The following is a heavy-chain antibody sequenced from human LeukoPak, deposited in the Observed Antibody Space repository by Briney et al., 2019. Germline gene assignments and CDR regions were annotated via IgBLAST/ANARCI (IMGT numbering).Heavy chain of an antibody. CDR1: GGSISSYY. D-gene: IGHD6-13*01. V-gene: IGHV4-59*01. CDR2: IYYSGST. Sequence: SETLSLTCTVFGGSISSYYWSWIRQPPGKGLEWIGYIYYSGSTNYNPSLKSRVTISVDTSKNQFSLKLSSVTAADTAVYYCARDLEIAAAGPYYYYMDVWGKGTTVTVSS. J-gene: IGHJ6*03. CDR3: ARDLEIAAAGPYYYYMDV.